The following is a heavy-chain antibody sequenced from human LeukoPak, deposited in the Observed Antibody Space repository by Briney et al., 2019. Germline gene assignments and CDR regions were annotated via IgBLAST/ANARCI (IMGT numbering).Heavy chain of an antibody. V-gene: IGHV4-4*07. CDR1: GGSISSYY. Sequence: SETLSLTCTVSGGSISSYYWSWIRQPAGKGLEWIGRIYTGGSTNYNPSLKSRVTMSVDTSKNQFSLKLSSVTAADTAVYYCARDKGYSSSWYYFDYWGQGTLVTVSS. J-gene: IGHJ4*02. CDR2: IYTGGST. D-gene: IGHD6-13*01. CDR3: ARDKGYSSSWYYFDY.